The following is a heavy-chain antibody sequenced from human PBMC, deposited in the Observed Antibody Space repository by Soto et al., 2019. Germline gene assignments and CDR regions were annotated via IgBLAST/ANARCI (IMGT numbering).Heavy chain of an antibody. D-gene: IGHD2-21*01. V-gene: IGHV4-59*01. CDR2: VYNSGST. Sequence: SETLSLTCTVSGGSITSYNWNWLRQPPGKALEWIGYVYNSGSTNYNPSLKSRVTISVDTSKNQFSLKVNSVTAADTAVYYCARRVVVAVTGSLDNWLDPWGQGILVTV. J-gene: IGHJ5*02. CDR3: ARRVVVAVTGSLDNWLDP. CDR1: GGSITSYN.